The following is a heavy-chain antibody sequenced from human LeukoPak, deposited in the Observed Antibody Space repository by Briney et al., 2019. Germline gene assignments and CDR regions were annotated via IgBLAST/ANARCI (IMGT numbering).Heavy chain of an antibody. CDR2: ISGNGRTI. Sequence: GGSLRLSCAASGFTLSDYYMTWIRQAPGKGLEWVSYISGNGRTIYYADSVKGRFTISRDNTKNSLSLQMHSLRAEDTAVYYCARDQGFAYDLDAFNVRGQGTMVTVSS. CDR3: ARDQGFAYDLDAFNV. D-gene: IGHD3-22*01. J-gene: IGHJ3*01. V-gene: IGHV3-11*01. CDR1: GFTLSDYY.